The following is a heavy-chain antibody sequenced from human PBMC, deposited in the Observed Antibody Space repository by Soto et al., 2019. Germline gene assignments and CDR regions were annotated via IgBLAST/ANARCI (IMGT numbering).Heavy chain of an antibody. CDR3: ARAGGEYDILTGSLDY. V-gene: IGHV3-74*01. CDR2: INSDGSST. D-gene: IGHD3-9*01. J-gene: IGHJ4*02. Sequence: PGGSLRLSCAASGFTFSSYWMHWVRQAPGKGLVWVSRINSDGSSTSYADSVKGRFTISRDNAKNTLYLQMNSLRAEDTAVYHCARAGGEYDILTGSLDYWGQGTLVTVSS. CDR1: GFTFSSYW.